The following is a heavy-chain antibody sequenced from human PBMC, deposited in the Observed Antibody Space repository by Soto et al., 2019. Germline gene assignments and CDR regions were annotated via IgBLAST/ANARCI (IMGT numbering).Heavy chain of an antibody. J-gene: IGHJ6*03. CDR3: ARGRWSRSGWAAVSVDYYYYYYMDV. V-gene: IGHV1-8*01. D-gene: IGHD6-19*01. Sequence: ASVKVSCKASGYTFTSYDINWVRQATGQGLEWMGWMNPNSGNTGYAQKFQGRVTMTRNTSISTAYMELSSLRSEDTAVYYCARGRWSRSGWAAVSVDYYYYYYMDVWGKGTTVTVSS. CDR1: GYTFTSYD. CDR2: MNPNSGNT.